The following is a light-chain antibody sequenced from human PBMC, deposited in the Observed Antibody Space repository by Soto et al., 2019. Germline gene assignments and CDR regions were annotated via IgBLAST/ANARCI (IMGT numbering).Light chain of an antibody. CDR1: RSNLGANYA. Sequence: HSVLTQPPSVSGAAGQRVTISCTGSRSNLGANYAVHWYQQLPGTAPKLLIYDNTKRPSGVPDRFSGSKSGTSASLAITGLQAEDEAYYFCQSYDTSPVFGGGTKLTVL. CDR3: QSYDTSPV. V-gene: IGLV1-40*01. CDR2: DNT. J-gene: IGLJ2*01.